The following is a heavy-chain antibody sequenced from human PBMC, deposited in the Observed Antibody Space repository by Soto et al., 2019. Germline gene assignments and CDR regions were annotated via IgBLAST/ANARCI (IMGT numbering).Heavy chain of an antibody. CDR1: GFTFRTYW. CDR2: IRLDGVEK. CDR3: ARGRGVEI. J-gene: IGHJ3*02. V-gene: IGHV3-7*03. Sequence: HPGGSLRLSCAASGFTFRTYWMTWVRQAPGKGLEWVANIRLDGVEKYYVDSVKGRFTISRVNAKNSLYLEMNSLRDDDTAVYYCARGRGVEIWGQGTMVTVSS.